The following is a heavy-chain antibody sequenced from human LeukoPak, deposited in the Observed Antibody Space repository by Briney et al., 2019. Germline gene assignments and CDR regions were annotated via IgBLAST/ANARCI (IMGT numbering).Heavy chain of an antibody. D-gene: IGHD3-16*01. V-gene: IGHV3-7*05. Sequence: GGSLRLSCAASGFTFSRFWMNWGRQAPGRGLEWVANIDQSGGRNNYVDSVKGGFTISRDNAKNSLFLEMSSLRADDTAVYFCARDVEGGTFDIWGQGTTVTVSS. J-gene: IGHJ3*02. CDR3: ARDVEGGTFDI. CDR2: IDQSGGRN. CDR1: GFTFSRFW.